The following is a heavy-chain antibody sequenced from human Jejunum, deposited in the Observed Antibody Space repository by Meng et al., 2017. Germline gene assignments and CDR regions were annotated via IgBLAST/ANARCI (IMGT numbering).Heavy chain of an antibody. CDR1: AFTFSNSA. D-gene: IGHD3-16*01. V-gene: IGHV3-30*01. J-gene: IGHJ4*02. CDR2: VSYNGRNI. CDR3: AKEGLGDFDK. Sequence: VYLVESGGAGCHPVKSMRLSCAASAFTFSNSAMHWVRQAPGTGLEWVAFVSYNGRNILYADSVRGRFTISRDNTENTLYLQMNSLRVEDTAVYYCAKEGLGDFDKWGQGTLVTVSS.